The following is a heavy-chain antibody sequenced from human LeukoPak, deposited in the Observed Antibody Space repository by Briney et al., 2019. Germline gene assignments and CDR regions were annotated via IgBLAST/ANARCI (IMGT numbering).Heavy chain of an antibody. CDR2: INTDGSST. Sequence: GGSLRLSCAASGFTFSNYWMHWVRQAPGKGLVWVSRINTDGSSTDYADSVKGRFTISRDNAKNTLFLQMNSLRAEDTAVYYCARGPGAFDIWGQGTMVTVSS. V-gene: IGHV3-74*01. CDR1: GFTFSNYW. CDR3: ARGPGAFDI. D-gene: IGHD2-2*01. J-gene: IGHJ3*02.